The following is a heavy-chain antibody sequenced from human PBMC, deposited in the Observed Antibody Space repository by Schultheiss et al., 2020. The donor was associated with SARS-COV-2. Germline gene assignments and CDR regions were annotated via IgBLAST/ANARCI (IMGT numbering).Heavy chain of an antibody. D-gene: IGHD6-19*01. Sequence: GESLKISCAASGFTFSSYAMHWVRQAPGKGLEWVAVISYDGSNKYYADSVKGRFTISRDNSKNTLYLQMNSLRAEDTAVYYCARESPPRKQWPPEGDQRDHAFDIWGQGTMVTVSS. V-gene: IGHV3-30*01. CDR1: GFTFSSYA. CDR3: ARESPPRKQWPPEGDQRDHAFDI. J-gene: IGHJ3*02. CDR2: ISYDGSNK.